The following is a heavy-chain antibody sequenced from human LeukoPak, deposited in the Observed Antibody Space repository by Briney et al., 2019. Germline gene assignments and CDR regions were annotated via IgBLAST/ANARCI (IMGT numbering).Heavy chain of an antibody. V-gene: IGHV1-46*01. CDR3: ARAGYCSGGSCYSGNWFDP. Sequence: ASVKVSYKASGYTFPSYYMHWVRQAPGQGFEWMGIINPSGGSTSYAQKFQGRVTMTKDTSTSTVYMELSSLRSEDTAVYYCARAGYCSGGSCYSGNWFDPWGQGTLVTVSS. D-gene: IGHD2-15*01. CDR1: GYTFPSYY. CDR2: INPSGGST. J-gene: IGHJ5*02.